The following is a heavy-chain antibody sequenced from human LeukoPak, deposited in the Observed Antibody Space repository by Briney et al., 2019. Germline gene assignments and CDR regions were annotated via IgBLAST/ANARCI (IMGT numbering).Heavy chain of an antibody. V-gene: IGHV4-59*08. J-gene: IGHJ4*02. CDR2: IFYSGNT. Sequence: PSETLSLTCTVFGGSISPYYWSWIRQPPGKELEWIGYIFYSGNTNYNPSLKSRVTLSVDTSKDQFSLKLTSVTAADTAVYYCARHGPYFEILTGYFDSWGQGTLATVSS. CDR1: GGSISPYY. D-gene: IGHD3-9*01. CDR3: ARHGPYFEILTGYFDS.